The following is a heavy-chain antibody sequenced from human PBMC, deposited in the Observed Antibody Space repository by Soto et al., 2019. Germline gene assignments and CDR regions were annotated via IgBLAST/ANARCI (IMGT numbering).Heavy chain of an antibody. J-gene: IGHJ6*02. CDR2: IRSKAEGGTI. V-gene: IGHV3-15*07. Sequence: EVQLVESGGGLVKSGGSLRLSCAASGFTVSNAWMNWVRQAPGKGLEWVGRIRSKAEGGTIDCAAPVEGRFTVSRDDSKNTLYLEMNRLKTEDTGVYYYTRRQGQAPYYYGMDVWGQGTTVTVSS. CDR1: GFTVSNAW. CDR3: TRRQGQAPYYYGMDV.